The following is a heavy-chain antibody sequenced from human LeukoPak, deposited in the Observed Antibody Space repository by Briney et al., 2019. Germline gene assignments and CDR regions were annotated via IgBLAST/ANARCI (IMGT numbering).Heavy chain of an antibody. CDR3: ARSGSSWYWSSVDY. J-gene: IGHJ4*02. V-gene: IGHV4-31*03. D-gene: IGHD6-13*01. CDR1: GGSISSGGYY. CDR2: IYYSGST. Sequence: PSQTLSLTRTVSGGSISSGGYYWSWIRQHPGKGLEWIGYIYYSGSTYYNPSLKSRVTISVDTSKNQFSLKLSSVTAADTAVYYCARSGSSWYWSSVDYWGQGTLVTVSS.